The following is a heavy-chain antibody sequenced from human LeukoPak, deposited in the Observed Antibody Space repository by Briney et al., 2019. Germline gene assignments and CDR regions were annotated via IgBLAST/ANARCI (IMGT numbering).Heavy chain of an antibody. CDR1: GGSISSSSYY. CDR3: AILGWLVVPAAMDYFDY. CDR2: IYYSGST. J-gene: IGHJ4*02. D-gene: IGHD2-2*01. Sequence: SETLSRTCTVSGGSISSSSYYWGWIRQPPGKGLEWIGSIYYSGSTNYNPSLKSRVTISVDTSKNQFSLKLSSVTAADTAVYYCAILGWLVVPAAMDYFDYWGQGTLVTVSS. V-gene: IGHV4-39*07.